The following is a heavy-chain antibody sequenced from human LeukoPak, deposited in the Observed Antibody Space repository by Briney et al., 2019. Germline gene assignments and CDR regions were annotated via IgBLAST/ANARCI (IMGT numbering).Heavy chain of an antibody. V-gene: IGHV4-39*01. CDR3: ARRSDSGSDDGEDYFDY. CDR2: MYYDGST. Sequence: SETLSLACTVSGGSIYSTTFYWGWIRQPPGKGLKWIGRMYYDGSTYHNPSLKSRVTISVDTSNNQFSLKLTSVTAADTAVYFCARRSDSGSDDGEDYFDYWGQGTLVTVSS. CDR1: GGSIYSTTFY. J-gene: IGHJ4*02. D-gene: IGHD1-26*01.